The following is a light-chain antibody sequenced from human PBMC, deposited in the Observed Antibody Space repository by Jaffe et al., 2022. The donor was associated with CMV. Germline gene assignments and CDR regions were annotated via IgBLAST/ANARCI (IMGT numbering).Light chain of an antibody. Sequence: EIVLTQSPGTLSLSPGERATLSCRPSQTISSEDLAWYQQKPGQAPRLLIYAASNRATGIPDRFSGSGSETDFTLTISRLEPEDLGVYYCQHYGTSPRAFGPGTKVNMK. CDR2: AAS. V-gene: IGKV3-20*01. CDR3: QHYGTSPRA. CDR1: QTISSED. J-gene: IGKJ3*01.